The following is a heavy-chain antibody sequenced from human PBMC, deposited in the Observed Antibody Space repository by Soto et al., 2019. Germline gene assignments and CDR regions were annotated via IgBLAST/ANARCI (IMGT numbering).Heavy chain of an antibody. V-gene: IGHV3-23*01. D-gene: IGHD6-6*01. Sequence: PGGSLRLSCVASGFIFSDYAMSWVRQVPGKGLAWVSSIDPGSESPAYADSVTGRFTISRDNSRNTLYLQMTSLRAEDTALYFCAKNYPTSSFLSDMDVWGPGTTVTVSS. CDR3: AKNYPTSSFLSDMDV. J-gene: IGHJ6*02. CDR2: IDPGSESP. CDR1: GFIFSDYA.